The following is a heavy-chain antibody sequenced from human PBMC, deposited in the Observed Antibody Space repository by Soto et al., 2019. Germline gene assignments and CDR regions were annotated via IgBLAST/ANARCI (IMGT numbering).Heavy chain of an antibody. D-gene: IGHD3-9*01. J-gene: IGHJ4*02. CDR2: MSYDGNQK. CDR1: GFTFSRYA. CDR3: AKHRYFESYYLDS. V-gene: IGHV3-30-3*02. Sequence: GGSLRLSCAASGFTFSRYAIHWVRQAPGKGLEWVTVMSYDGNQKHYADSVKGRFTVSRDDSENTVFLQMTSLRPEDTATYYCAKHRYFESYYLDSWGQGTLVTVYS.